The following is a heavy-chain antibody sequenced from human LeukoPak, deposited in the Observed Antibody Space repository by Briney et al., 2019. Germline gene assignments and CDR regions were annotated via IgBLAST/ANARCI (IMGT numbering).Heavy chain of an antibody. J-gene: IGHJ5*02. CDR2: INHSGST. Sequence: RTSETLSLTCAVYGGSFSGYYWSWIRQPPGKGLEWIGEINHSGSTNYNPSLKSRVTISVDTSKNQFSLKLSSVTAADTAVYYCARLNTYYYDSSGYYYVSEWFDPWGQGTLVTVSS. V-gene: IGHV4-34*01. CDR1: GGSFSGYY. CDR3: ARLNTYYYDSSGYYYVSEWFDP. D-gene: IGHD3-22*01.